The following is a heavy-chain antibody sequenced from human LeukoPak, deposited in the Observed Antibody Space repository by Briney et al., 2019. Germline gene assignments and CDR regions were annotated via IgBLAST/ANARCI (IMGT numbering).Heavy chain of an antibody. J-gene: IGHJ5*02. V-gene: IGHV5-51*01. CDR3: ARRSIYSPAAGFNL. Sequence: GESLKISCKGSGYRFSTYWIAWVRQMPGKGLEWMGIIYPDDSNISYSPSSQGQVTISADKSTSTAYLQWSTLKASDTAKYYCARRSIYSPAAGFNLWGQGTLVTVSS. CDR2: IYPDDSNI. CDR1: GYRFSTYW. D-gene: IGHD4-11*01.